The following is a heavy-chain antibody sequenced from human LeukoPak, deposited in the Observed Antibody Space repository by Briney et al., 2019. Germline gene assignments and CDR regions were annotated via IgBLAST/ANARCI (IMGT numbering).Heavy chain of an antibody. Sequence: GGSLRLSCAASGFTFSNYALHWVRQAPGKGLEYLSAINGNGGSTYYATSVKGKFTITRDNSKNTLYLQMDSLSAEDMAVFYCARSLGAGSYLDFWGQGTLVTVSS. CDR1: GFTFSNYA. D-gene: IGHD3-10*02. CDR2: INGNGGST. CDR3: ARSLGAGSYLDF. V-gene: IGHV3-64*01. J-gene: IGHJ4*02.